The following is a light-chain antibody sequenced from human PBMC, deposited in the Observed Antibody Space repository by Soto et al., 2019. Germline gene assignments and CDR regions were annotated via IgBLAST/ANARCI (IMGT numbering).Light chain of an antibody. V-gene: IGKV1-5*01. CDR3: QQYNNWPWT. Sequence: DFQMTQSPSTLSGSVRDRVTITCRASQNIRSRLAWFQQKPGKAPKLLSYDASSLESGVPQRVSGSGSGTDFTLTISSLKSEDFAVYYCQQYNNWPWTFGQGTKVDIK. CDR1: QNIRSR. J-gene: IGKJ1*01. CDR2: DAS.